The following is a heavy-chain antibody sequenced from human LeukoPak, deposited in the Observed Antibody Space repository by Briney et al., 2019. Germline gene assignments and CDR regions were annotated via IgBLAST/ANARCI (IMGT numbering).Heavy chain of an antibody. D-gene: IGHD6-13*01. V-gene: IGHV3-66*02. CDR3: VASTGQQFIPYDY. CDR2: IYGGDAA. J-gene: IGHJ4*02. CDR1: GINVSSNY. Sequence: GGSLRLSCAASGINVSSNYMTWIRQAPGKGLEWVSLIYGGDAAYYAASVRGRFMISRDNLKNTLFLQRNSLRVEDTAVYYCVASTGQQFIPYDYWGQGTHVTVSS.